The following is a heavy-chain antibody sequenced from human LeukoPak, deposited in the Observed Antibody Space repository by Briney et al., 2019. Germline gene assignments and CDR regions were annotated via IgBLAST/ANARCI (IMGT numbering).Heavy chain of an antibody. V-gene: IGHV4-31*03. Sequence: SETLSLTCTVSGGSISSGGYYWSWIRQHPGKGLEWIGYIYYSGSTYYNPSLKSRVTISVDTSKNQFSLKLRSVTAADTAVYYCARGWDYDFWSGYYGNWLDPWGQETLVSVSS. J-gene: IGHJ5*02. CDR2: IYYSGST. D-gene: IGHD3-3*01. CDR1: GGSISSGGYY. CDR3: ARGWDYDFWSGYYGNWLDP.